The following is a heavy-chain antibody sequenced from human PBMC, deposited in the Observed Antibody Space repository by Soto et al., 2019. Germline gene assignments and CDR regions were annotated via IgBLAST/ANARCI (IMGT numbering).Heavy chain of an antibody. V-gene: IGHV4-59*08. J-gene: IGHJ6*03. D-gene: IGHD3-3*01. CDR3: ARRYDFWSGYLYYYYMDV. Sequence: QVQLQESGPGLVKPSETLSLTCTVSGGSISSYYWSWIRQPPGKGLGWIGYIYYSGSTNYNPSLKSRVTISVDTSKNQFSLKLSSVTAADTAVYYCARRYDFWSGYLYYYYMDVWGKGTTVTVSS. CDR1: GGSISSYY. CDR2: IYYSGST.